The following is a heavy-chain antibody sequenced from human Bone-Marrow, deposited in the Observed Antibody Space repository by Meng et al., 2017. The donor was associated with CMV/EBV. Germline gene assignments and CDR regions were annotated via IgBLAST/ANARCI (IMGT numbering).Heavy chain of an antibody. V-gene: IGHV3-74*03. J-gene: IGHJ4*02. CDR3: ARESYFYETSALGDF. CDR1: GFTFSSYW. D-gene: IGHD3-22*01. CDR2: INGDGSIT. Sequence: GGSLRLSCAASGFTFSSYWMHWVRQAPGKGLVWVSRINGDGSITTYADSVKGRFTISRDNAKNTLYLQMNSLRAEDTAVFYCARESYFYETSALGDFWGQGTRVTVSS.